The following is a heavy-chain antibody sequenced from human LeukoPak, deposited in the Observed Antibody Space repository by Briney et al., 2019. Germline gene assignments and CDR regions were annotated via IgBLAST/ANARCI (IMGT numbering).Heavy chain of an antibody. D-gene: IGHD6-19*01. CDR1: GGSISSYY. V-gene: IGHV4-4*07. CDR2: IYTSGST. CDR3: AREVAGTVGEKYVEGIDY. Sequence: SETLSLTCTVSGGSISSYYWSWIRQPAGKGLEWIGRIYTSGSTNYNPSLKSRVTMSVDTSKDQFSLKLSSVTAADTAVYYCAREVAGTVGEKYVEGIDYWGQGTLVTVSS. J-gene: IGHJ4*02.